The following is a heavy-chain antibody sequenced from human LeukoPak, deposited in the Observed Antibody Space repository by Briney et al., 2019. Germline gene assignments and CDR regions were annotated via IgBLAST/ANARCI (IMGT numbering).Heavy chain of an antibody. V-gene: IGHV4-34*01. D-gene: IGHD3-10*01. CDR3: ARSMVRGVVWFDP. Sequence: PSETLSLTCAVYGGSFSGYYWSWIRQPPGKGLEWIGEINHSGSTNYNPSLKSRVTISVDTSKNQFSLKLSSVTAADTAVYYCARSMVRGVVWFDPWGQGTLVTVSS. CDR2: INHSGST. J-gene: IGHJ5*02. CDR1: GGSFSGYY.